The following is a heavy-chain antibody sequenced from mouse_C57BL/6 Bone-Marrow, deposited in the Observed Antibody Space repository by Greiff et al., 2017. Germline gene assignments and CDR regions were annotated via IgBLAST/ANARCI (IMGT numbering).Heavy chain of an antibody. CDR1: GYTFTSYW. J-gene: IGHJ2*01. V-gene: IGHV1-59*01. D-gene: IGHD1-1*01. Sequence: QVQLQQPGAELVRPGTSVKLSCKASGYTFTSYWMHWVKQRPGQGLEWIGVIAPSDSYTNYNQKFKGKATLTVDTSSSTAYMQLSSLTSEDSAVYYCARITTVVATDYWGQGTTLTVSS. CDR2: IAPSDSYT. CDR3: ARITTVVATDY.